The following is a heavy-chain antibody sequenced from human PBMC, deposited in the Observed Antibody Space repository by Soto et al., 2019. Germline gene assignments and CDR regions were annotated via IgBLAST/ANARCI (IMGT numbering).Heavy chain of an antibody. D-gene: IGHD2-15*01. CDR3: AKDIYCSGGSCYFSGFDY. CDR2: ISWNSGSI. J-gene: IGHJ4*02. CDR1: GFTFDDYA. Sequence: GGSLRLSCAASGFTFDDYAMHWVRQAPGKGLEWVSGISWNSGSIGYADSVKGRFTISRDNAKNSLYLQMNSLRAEDTALYYCAKDIYCSGGSCYFSGFDYWGQGTLVTVSS. V-gene: IGHV3-9*01.